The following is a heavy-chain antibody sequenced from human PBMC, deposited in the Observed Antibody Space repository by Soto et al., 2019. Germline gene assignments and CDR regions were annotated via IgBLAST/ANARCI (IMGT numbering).Heavy chain of an antibody. CDR3: ARDKITGLFDY. V-gene: IGHV4-34*01. D-gene: IGHD2-8*02. CDR2: INHSGST. Sequence: QVQLQQWGAGLLKPSETLSLTCAVYGGSFSGDYWTWMRQPPGTGLEWIGEINHSGSTNYNPSLKSRVTISVDTSKNQFSLKLTSVTAADTAVYYCARDKITGLFDYWGQGTLVTVSS. J-gene: IGHJ4*02. CDR1: GGSFSGDY.